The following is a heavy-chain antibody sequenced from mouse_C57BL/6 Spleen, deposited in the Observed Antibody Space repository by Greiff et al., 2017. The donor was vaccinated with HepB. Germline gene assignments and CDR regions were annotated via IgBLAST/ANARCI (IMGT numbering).Heavy chain of an antibody. CDR3: ARVLRYLYAMDY. J-gene: IGHJ4*01. Sequence: QVHVKQPGTELVKPGASVKLSCKASGYTFTSYWMHWVKQRPGQGLEWIGNINPSNGGTNYNEKFKSKATLTVDKSSSTAYMQLSSLTSEDSAVYYCARVLRYLYAMDYWGQGTSVTVSS. CDR1: GYTFTSYW. V-gene: IGHV1-53*01. CDR2: INPSNGGT. D-gene: IGHD1-1*01.